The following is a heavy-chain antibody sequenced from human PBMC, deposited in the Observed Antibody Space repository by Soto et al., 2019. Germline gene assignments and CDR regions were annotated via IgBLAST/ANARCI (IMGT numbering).Heavy chain of an antibody. J-gene: IGHJ4*02. D-gene: IGHD3-22*01. V-gene: IGHV4-59*06. CDR1: GGSMISYY. Sequence: SETLSLTCTVSGGSMISYYWSWIRQHPGKGLEWIGYIYYSGSTYYNPSLKSRVTISVDTSKNQFSLKLSSVTAADTAVYYCARYPYYDSSGYYYSPMYYFDYWGQGTLVTVSS. CDR3: ARYPYYDSSGYYYSPMYYFDY. CDR2: IYYSGST.